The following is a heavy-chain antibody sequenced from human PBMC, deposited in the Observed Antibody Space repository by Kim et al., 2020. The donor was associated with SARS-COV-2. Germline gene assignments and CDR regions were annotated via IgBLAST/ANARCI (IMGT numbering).Heavy chain of an antibody. J-gene: IGHJ6*03. V-gene: IGHV3-9*01. D-gene: IGHD6-13*01. Sequence: ADSGKGRFTISRDNAKNSLYLQMNSLRAEDTALYYCAKDSLGHYYYYMDVWGKGTTVTVSS. CDR3: AKDSLGHYYYYMDV.